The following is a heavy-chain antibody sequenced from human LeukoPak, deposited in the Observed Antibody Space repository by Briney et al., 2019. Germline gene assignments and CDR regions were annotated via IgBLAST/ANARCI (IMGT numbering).Heavy chain of an antibody. CDR1: GGTFSSYA. Sequence: ASVKVSCKASGGTFSSYAISWVRQAPGQGLEWMGGIIPIFGTANYAQKFQGRDTITADKSTSTAYMELSSLRSEDTAVYYCAREADYGDSGYFDLWGRGTLVTVSS. V-gene: IGHV1-69*06. CDR2: IIPIFGTA. J-gene: IGHJ2*01. D-gene: IGHD4-17*01. CDR3: AREADYGDSGYFDL.